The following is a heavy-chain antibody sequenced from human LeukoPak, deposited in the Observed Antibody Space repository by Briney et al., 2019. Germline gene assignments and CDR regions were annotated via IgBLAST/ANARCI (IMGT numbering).Heavy chain of an antibody. CDR3: ATDRNWFDP. Sequence: PGGSLRLSCAASGFTFNTAYMSWLRQTPGKGLEWVGRLKSRSQGGTADYAAPVKGRFTISRDDSKNTLYLQMNSLKIEDTGVYYCATDRNWFDPWGLGTLVTVSS. CDR2: LKSRSQGGTA. J-gene: IGHJ5*02. V-gene: IGHV3-15*01. CDR1: GFTFNTAY.